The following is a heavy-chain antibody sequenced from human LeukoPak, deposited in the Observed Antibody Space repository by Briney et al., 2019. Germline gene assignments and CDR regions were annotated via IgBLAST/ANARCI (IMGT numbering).Heavy chain of an antibody. J-gene: IGHJ3*02. Sequence: GASVKVSCKASGVTFSNYTISWVRQAPGQGLEWMGGIIPIFGTANYAQKFQGRVTITTDESTSTAYMELSSLRSEDTAVYYCVGDGYCSSTSCPPAPGDAFDIWGQGTMVTVSS. CDR3: VGDGYCSSTSCPPAPGDAFDI. CDR2: IIPIFGTA. V-gene: IGHV1-69*05. CDR1: GVTFSNYT. D-gene: IGHD2-2*03.